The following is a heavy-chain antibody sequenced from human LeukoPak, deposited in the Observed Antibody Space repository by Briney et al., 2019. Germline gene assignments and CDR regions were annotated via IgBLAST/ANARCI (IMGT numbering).Heavy chain of an antibody. J-gene: IGHJ3*02. CDR3: ARDPFGEYAFDI. D-gene: IGHD3-10*01. CDR1: GYSISSAYY. Sequence: SETLSLTCTVSGYSISSAYYWGWIRQPPGKGLGWIGTIHHSGSTYYNPSLKSRVTISIDTSKKQFSLKLSSVTAADTAVYYCARDPFGEYAFDIWGQGTMVTVSS. V-gene: IGHV4-38-2*02. CDR2: IHHSGST.